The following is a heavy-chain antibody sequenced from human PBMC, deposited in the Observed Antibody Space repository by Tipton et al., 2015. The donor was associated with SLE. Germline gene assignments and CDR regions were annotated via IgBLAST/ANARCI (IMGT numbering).Heavy chain of an antibody. D-gene: IGHD2-8*01. J-gene: IGHJ2*01. CDR3: AYPMLSNWYFDL. Sequence: TLSLTCTVSGGSISSGGYYWGWIRQPPGKGLEWIGSIYYRGSTYYNPSLRGRVTISVDTSKNQFSLKLSSVTAADPAVYYCAYPMLSNWYFDLWGRGTLGTVSS. V-gene: IGHV4-39*01. CDR2: IYYRGST. CDR1: GGSISSGGYY.